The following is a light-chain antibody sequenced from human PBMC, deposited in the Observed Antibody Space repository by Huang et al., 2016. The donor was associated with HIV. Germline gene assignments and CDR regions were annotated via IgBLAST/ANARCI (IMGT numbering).Light chain of an antibody. J-gene: IGKJ1*01. CDR3: QQYGSSPGT. V-gene: IGKV3-20*01. CDR2: SAS. CDR1: QSVSSRY. Sequence: EIVLTQSPGSLSLSPGGRATLSCRGSQSVSSRYLAWYQQKPGQAPRLLIYSASSRATGIPDRFSGSGSGTDFTLTISRLEPEDFAVYYCQQYGSSPGTFGQGTKVEIK.